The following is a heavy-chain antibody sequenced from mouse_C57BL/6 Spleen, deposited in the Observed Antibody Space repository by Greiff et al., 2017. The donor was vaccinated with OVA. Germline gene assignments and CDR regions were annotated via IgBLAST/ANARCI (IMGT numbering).Heavy chain of an antibody. CDR1: GYTFTGYW. CDR3: ARRLATTVVALDAMDY. Sequence: VQLQQSGAELMKPGASVKLSCKATGYTFTGYWIEWVKQRPGHGLEWIGEILPGSGSTNYNEKFKGKATFTADTSSNTAYMQLSSLTTEDSAIYYCARRLATTVVALDAMDYWGQGTSVTVSS. D-gene: IGHD1-1*01. V-gene: IGHV1-9*01. J-gene: IGHJ4*01. CDR2: ILPGSGST.